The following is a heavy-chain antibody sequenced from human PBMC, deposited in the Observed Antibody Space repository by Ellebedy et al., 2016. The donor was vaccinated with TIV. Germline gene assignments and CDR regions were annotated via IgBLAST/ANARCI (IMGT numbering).Heavy chain of an antibody. CDR2: IIPILGIA. J-gene: IGHJ6*02. CDR1: GGTFSSYA. Sequence: SVKVSXXASGGTFSSYAISWVRQAPGQGLEWMGRIIPILGIANYAQKFQGRVTITADKSTSTAYMELSSLRSEDTAVYYCARDYPAAAGGGYYYYGMDVWGQGTTVTVSS. D-gene: IGHD6-13*01. CDR3: ARDYPAAAGGGYYYYGMDV. V-gene: IGHV1-69*04.